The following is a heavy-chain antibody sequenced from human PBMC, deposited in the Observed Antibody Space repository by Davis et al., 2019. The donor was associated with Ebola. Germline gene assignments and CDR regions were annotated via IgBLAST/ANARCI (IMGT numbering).Heavy chain of an antibody. V-gene: IGHV5-51*01. Sequence: PGGSLRLSCKGSGYSFTSYWIGWVRQMPGKGLEWMGIIYPGDSDTRYSPSFQGQVTISADKSISTAYLQWSSLKASDTAMYYCARFQGLNWNDVYYYYGMDVWGQGTTVTVSS. CDR1: GYSFTSYW. CDR2: IYPGDSDT. J-gene: IGHJ6*02. CDR3: ARFQGLNWNDVYYYYGMDV. D-gene: IGHD1-20*01.